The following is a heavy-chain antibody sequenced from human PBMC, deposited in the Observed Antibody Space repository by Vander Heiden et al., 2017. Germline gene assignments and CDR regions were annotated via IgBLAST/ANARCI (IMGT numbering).Heavy chain of an antibody. CDR3: AKEGRDGYNVVDY. D-gene: IGHD5-12*01. J-gene: IGHJ4*02. V-gene: IGHV3-30-3*01. CDR1: GFPFRRYA. Sequence: QVQLVESGGAVVQPGRFLRLSCAASGFPFRRYALHCVRQAPGKGLEWVAVISYDGSNKYYADAVKGRFTISRDNSKYTMYLQMKRMRAEDTAVYYSAKEGRDGYNVVDYCGQGTLVTVSS. CDR2: ISYDGSNK.